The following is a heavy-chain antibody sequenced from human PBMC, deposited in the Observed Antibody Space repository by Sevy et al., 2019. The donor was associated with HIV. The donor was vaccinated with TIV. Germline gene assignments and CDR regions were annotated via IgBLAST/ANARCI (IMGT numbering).Heavy chain of an antibody. J-gene: IGHJ3*02. CDR3: ARHCSSISCSHVFDI. CDR1: GGSFSGYY. V-gene: IGHV4-34*01. CDR2: INHGGST. D-gene: IGHD2-2*01. Sequence: SETLSLTCAVYGGSFSGYYWSWIRQPPGKGLEWIGEINHGGSTNYNPPLKSRVTISLDTSKNQFSLKLTSMTAADTALYYCARHCSSISCSHVFDIWGQGTMVTVSS.